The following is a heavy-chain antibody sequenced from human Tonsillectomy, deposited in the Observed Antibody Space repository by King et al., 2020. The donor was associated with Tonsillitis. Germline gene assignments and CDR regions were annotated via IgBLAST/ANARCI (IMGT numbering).Heavy chain of an antibody. V-gene: IGHV5-51*01. J-gene: IGHJ4*02. CDR2: IYPRDSDT. Sequence: VQLVESGAEVKKPGESLKISCKGSGYRFHSYWIAWVRQMPGKGLEWMGIIYPRDSDTTYSPSFQGQVTTSVDKSINTAYLQWNSLKASDIAIYYCARGGGYFNEPFDYWGQGTVVTVSS. CDR3: ARGGGYFNEPFDY. D-gene: IGHD5-12*01. CDR1: GYRFHSYW.